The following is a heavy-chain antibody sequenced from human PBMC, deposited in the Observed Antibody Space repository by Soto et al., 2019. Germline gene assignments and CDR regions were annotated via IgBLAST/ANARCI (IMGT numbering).Heavy chain of an antibody. D-gene: IGHD2-2*02. CDR2: ISGYNGNT. Sequence: QVQLVPSGAEVKKPGASVKVSCKASGYTFTSYGISWVRQAPGQGLEWMGWISGYNGNTNYAQKIQGRVTMTTDTSTSTAYMELRRMRSDDTAVYYCAKVGIVVVQADIQCWFDHWGQGTLVTVSS. V-gene: IGHV1-18*04. J-gene: IGHJ5*02. CDR1: GYTFTSYG. CDR3: AKVGIVVVQADIQCWFDH.